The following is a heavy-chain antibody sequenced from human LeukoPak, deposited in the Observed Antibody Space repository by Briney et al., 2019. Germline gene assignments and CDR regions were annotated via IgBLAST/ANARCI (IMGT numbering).Heavy chain of an antibody. CDR2: ISRRSESI. J-gene: IGHJ4*02. CDR3: AVVGALYYFDY. D-gene: IGHD1-26*01. V-gene: IGHV3-21*06. Sequence: GGSLRLSCAASGLTFSSYSMNWVRQVPGKGLEWVSSISRRSESISYADSVKGRFTISRDNATSSLYLQMNSLRAEDTAVYYCAVVGALYYFDYWGQGTLVTVSS. CDR1: GLTFSSYS.